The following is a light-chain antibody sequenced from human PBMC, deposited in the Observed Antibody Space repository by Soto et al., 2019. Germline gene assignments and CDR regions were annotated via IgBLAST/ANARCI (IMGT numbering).Light chain of an antibody. V-gene: IGKV3-20*01. J-gene: IGKJ3*01. CDR3: QQYGTSRVT. Sequence: EVVLTQSPGTLSLSPGERATLSCRASQSINNNLAWYQHKSGQAPRLLIYSASSRAAGVPDRFSGSGSRTDFTLPISRLEPEDFAVYYCQQYGTSRVTFGPGTKVDIK. CDR1: QSINNN. CDR2: SAS.